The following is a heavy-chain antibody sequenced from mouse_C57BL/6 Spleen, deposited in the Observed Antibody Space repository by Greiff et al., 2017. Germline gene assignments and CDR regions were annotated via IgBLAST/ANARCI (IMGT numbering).Heavy chain of an antibody. D-gene: IGHD2-1*01. Sequence: QVQLQQSGAELARPGASVKLSCKASGYTFTSYGISWVKQRTGQGLEWIGEIYPRSGNTYYNEKFKGKATLTADNSSSTAYMELRRLTAEDSAVYFCARSGGNYEAYWGQGTLVTVSA. CDR3: ARSGGNYEAY. CDR1: GYTFTSYG. V-gene: IGHV1-81*01. CDR2: IYPRSGNT. J-gene: IGHJ3*01.